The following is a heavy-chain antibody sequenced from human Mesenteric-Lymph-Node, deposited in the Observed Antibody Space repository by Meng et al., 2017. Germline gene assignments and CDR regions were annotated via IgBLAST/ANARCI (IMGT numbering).Heavy chain of an antibody. Sequence: QVRLPASGPGLVKPSDTLSLTCAVSGYSISSTNWWGWIRQPPGKGLEWIGYIYYSGSTSYNPSLKSRVTMSVDTSKNQFSLNLNSVTAVDTAVYYCARNVPGTSAYYDWGQGTLVTVSS. J-gene: IGHJ4*02. CDR2: IYYSGST. V-gene: IGHV4-28*01. D-gene: IGHD3-22*01. CDR3: ARNVPGTSAYYD. CDR1: GYSISSTNW.